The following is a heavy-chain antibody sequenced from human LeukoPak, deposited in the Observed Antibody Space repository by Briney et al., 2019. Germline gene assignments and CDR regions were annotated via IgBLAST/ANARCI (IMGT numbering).Heavy chain of an antibody. V-gene: IGHV3-20*04. Sequence: PGGSLRLSCAASGFTFDDYGMSWVRQAPGKGLEWVSGINWNGGSTGYADSVKGRFTISRDNAKNSLYLQMNSLRAEDTDLYYCVRFRGYSSSWYGPKAFDYWGQGTLVTVSS. CDR3: VRFRGYSSSWYGPKAFDY. CDR1: GFTFDDYG. CDR2: INWNGGST. D-gene: IGHD6-13*01. J-gene: IGHJ4*02.